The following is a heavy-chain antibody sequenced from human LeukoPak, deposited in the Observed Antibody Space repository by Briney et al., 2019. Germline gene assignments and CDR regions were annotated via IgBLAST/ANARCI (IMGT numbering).Heavy chain of an antibody. CDR1: HFTFSHYG. D-gene: IGHD4-11*01. CDR2: IWNDASNQ. V-gene: IGHV3-33*06. CDR3: AKDAQRGFDYSNSLEN. J-gene: IGHJ4*02. Sequence: PGKSLTLSCVASHFTFSHYGMHWVRQAPGKGLEWVSVIWNDASNQYYADSVKGRFTISRDNSQNTVYLQMNSLRAEDTAVYYCAKDAQRGFDYSNSLENWGQGTLVIASS.